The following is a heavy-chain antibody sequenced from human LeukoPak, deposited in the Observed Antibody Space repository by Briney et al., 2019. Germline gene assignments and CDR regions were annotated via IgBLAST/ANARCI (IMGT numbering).Heavy chain of an antibody. CDR1: GGSTSSSSFY. J-gene: IGHJ4*02. Sequence: SETLSLTCTVSGGSTSSSSFYWGWVRQPPGKGLKWIGSIYYSGSTYYNPSLKSRVTISVDTSKNQFSLKLSSVTAADTAVYYCASLDIVVVPAALDYWGQGTLVTVSS. D-gene: IGHD2-2*03. V-gene: IGHV4-39*01. CDR2: IYYSGST. CDR3: ASLDIVVVPAALDY.